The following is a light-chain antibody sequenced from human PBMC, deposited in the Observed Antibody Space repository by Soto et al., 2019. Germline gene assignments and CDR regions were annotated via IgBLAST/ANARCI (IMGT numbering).Light chain of an antibody. CDR1: SSNIGAGYD. V-gene: IGLV1-40*01. CDR3: QSYDSSLSGYV. CDR2: GSS. Sequence: QSVLTQPPSVSGAPGHRVTISCTGSSSNIGAGYDEHWYQQLPGTAPKLLSYGSSNRPSGVPDRFSGSKSCTSASLASTGLRAEDEADYYCQSYDSSLSGYVFGTGTKLTVL. J-gene: IGLJ1*01.